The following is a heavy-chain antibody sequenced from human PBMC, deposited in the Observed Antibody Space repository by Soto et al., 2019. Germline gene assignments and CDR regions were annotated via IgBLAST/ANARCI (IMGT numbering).Heavy chain of an antibody. CDR3: ARLFSNYGWFDP. Sequence: QLQLQESGPGLVKPSETLSLTCTVSGGSISSSSYYWGWIRQPPGKGLEWIGSIYYSGSTYYNPSLQSRVTISVDTSKNQFSLKLSSVTAADTAVYYCARLFSNYGWFDPWGQGTLVTVSS. V-gene: IGHV4-39*01. CDR1: GGSISSSSYY. J-gene: IGHJ5*02. CDR2: IYYSGST. D-gene: IGHD4-4*01.